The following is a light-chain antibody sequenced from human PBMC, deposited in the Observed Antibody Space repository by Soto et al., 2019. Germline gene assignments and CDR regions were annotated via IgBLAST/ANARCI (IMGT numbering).Light chain of an antibody. CDR2: DNN. V-gene: IGLV1-51*01. CDR3: AAWDSSLSAGV. J-gene: IGLJ1*01. CDR1: SSNIGKNL. Sequence: QSVLTQPPSVSAAQGQEVTISCSGSSSNIGKNLVSWYQQLPGTAPKLLIYDNNNRPSGIPGRFSGSKSGTSATLGITGLQTGDEADYYCAAWDSSLSAGVFGTATKLTVL.